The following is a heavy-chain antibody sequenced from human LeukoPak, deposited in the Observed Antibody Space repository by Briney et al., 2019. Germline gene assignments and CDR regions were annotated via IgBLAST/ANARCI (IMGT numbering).Heavy chain of an antibody. Sequence: GGSLRLSCAASGFTFSSYEMNWVRQAPGRGLEWVADINEHGNEKYYVDSVKGRFTISRDNSQNSLYLQMSSLRVEDTAVYYCARNPSRRFDSWGQGTLVTVSS. CDR1: GFTFSSYE. J-gene: IGHJ4*02. CDR2: INEHGNEK. CDR3: ARNPSRRFDS. V-gene: IGHV3-7*01.